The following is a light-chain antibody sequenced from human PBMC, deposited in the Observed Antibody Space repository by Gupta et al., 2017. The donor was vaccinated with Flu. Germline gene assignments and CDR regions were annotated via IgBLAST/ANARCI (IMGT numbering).Light chain of an antibody. CDR1: QSISRN. CDR2: DAS. J-gene: IGKJ2*01. V-gene: IGKV3-15*01. CDR3: QQYHDWPYT. Sequence: ERVITQYPVTLSAYPGERAALSCRASQSISRNLAWYQQKPGQPPRLLIHDASTRASGVPARFSGSGSLTEFTLTISSLQSEDFAVYYCQQYHDWPYTFGQGTKLEIK.